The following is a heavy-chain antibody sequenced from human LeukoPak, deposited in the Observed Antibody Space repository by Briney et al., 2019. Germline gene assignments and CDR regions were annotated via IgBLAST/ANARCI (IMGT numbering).Heavy chain of an antibody. CDR1: GYIFANFG. J-gene: IGHJ4*02. D-gene: IGHD3-22*01. CDR2: IIPIFGTA. Sequence: ASVKVSCKTSGYIFANFGVSWVRQAPGQGLEWMGGIIPIFGTANYAQKFQGRVTITADESTSTAYMELSSLRSEDTAVYYCAREEQDYYDSTRVYWGQGTLVTVSS. V-gene: IGHV1-69*13. CDR3: AREEQDYYDSTRVY.